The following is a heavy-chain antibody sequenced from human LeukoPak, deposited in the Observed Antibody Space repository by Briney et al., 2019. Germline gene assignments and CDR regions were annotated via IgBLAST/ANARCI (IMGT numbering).Heavy chain of an antibody. Sequence: SETLSLTCTVSGYSISSGCYWGWIRQPPGKGLEWIGSIYHSGSTYYNPSLKSRVTISVDTSKNQFSLKLSSVTAADTAVYYCAREPYCTNGVCYFPGYFDLWGRGTLVTVSS. CDR1: GYSISSGCY. V-gene: IGHV4-38-2*02. CDR2: IYHSGST. J-gene: IGHJ2*01. D-gene: IGHD2-8*01. CDR3: AREPYCTNGVCYFPGYFDL.